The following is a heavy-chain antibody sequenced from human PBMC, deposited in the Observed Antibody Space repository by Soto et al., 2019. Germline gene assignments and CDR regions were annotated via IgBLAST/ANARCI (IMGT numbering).Heavy chain of an antibody. V-gene: IGHV3-15*07. CDR3: ATEVWGVLRPDNDYYGMDV. D-gene: IGHD1-26*01. CDR1: GFTFSNAW. Sequence: EVQLVESGGGLVKPGGSLRLSCAASGFTFSNAWMNWVRQAPGKGLEWVGRIKSKTDGGTTDYAAPVKGRFTISRDDSKNTLYLQITSLETEDTAGYYCATEVWGVLRPDNDYYGMDVWGQGTTVTVSS. J-gene: IGHJ6*02. CDR2: IKSKTDGGTT.